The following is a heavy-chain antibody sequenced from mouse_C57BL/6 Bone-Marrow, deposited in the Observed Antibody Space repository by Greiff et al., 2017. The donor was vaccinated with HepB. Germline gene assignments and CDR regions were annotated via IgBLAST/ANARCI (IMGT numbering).Heavy chain of an antibody. J-gene: IGHJ2*01. Sequence: DVHLVESGGGLVKPGGSLKLSCAASGFTFSDYGMHWVRQAPEKGLEWVAYISSGSSTIYYADTVKGRFTISRDNAKNTLFLQMTSLRSEDTAMYYCARLVTDYFDYWGQGTTLTVSS. D-gene: IGHD2-12*01. CDR3: ARLVTDYFDY. CDR2: ISSGSSTI. V-gene: IGHV5-17*01. CDR1: GFTFSDYG.